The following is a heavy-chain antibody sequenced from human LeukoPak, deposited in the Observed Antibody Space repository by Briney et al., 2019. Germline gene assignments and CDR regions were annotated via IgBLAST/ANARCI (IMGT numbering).Heavy chain of an antibody. V-gene: IGHV1-2*02. Sequence: ASVKVSCKASGYTFTGYYMHWVRQAPGQGLEWMGWINPNSGGTNCAQKFQGRVTMTRDTSISTAYMELSRLRSDDTAVYYCARGRAYYDILTGYYTGDYWGQGTLVTVSS. CDR3: ARGRAYYDILTGYYTGDY. CDR2: INPNSGGT. D-gene: IGHD3-9*01. J-gene: IGHJ4*02. CDR1: GYTFTGYY.